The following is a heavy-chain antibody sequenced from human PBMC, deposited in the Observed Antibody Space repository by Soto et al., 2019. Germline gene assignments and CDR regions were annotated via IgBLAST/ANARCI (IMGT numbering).Heavy chain of an antibody. J-gene: IGHJ4*02. CDR2: ISKSDYT. CDR3: AREDSIIIPAVSDF. CDR1: GFAFNNYG. V-gene: IGHV3-21*01. Sequence: PGGSLRLSCTVSGFAFNNYGINWVRQAPGKGLEWVSSISKSDYTYYSDSVKGRFAISRDNAKSSVSPQMNTLRGEDTAVYYCAREDSIIIPAVSDFWGQGTLVTVSS. D-gene: IGHD2-2*01.